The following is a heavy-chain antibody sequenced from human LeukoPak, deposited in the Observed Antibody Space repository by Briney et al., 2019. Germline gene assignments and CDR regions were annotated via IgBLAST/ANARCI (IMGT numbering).Heavy chain of an antibody. D-gene: IGHD3-22*01. CDR2: ISSNGGST. CDR3: ARGDSSGYCSSSLDY. CDR1: GFTSSSYT. V-gene: IGHV3-64*01. J-gene: IGHJ4*02. Sequence: GGSLRLSCAAAGFTSSSYTMYWGRQPPGKRVEYVSAISSNGGSTYYAYSVKGGSTISRDNSKNTLYLQMGSLRAEDMAVYYCARGDSSGYCSSSLDYWGQGTLVTVSS.